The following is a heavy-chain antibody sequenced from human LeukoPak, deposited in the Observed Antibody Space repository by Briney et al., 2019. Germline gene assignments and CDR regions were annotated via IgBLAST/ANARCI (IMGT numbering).Heavy chain of an antibody. CDR2: IIPIFGTA. Sequence: ASVKVSCKASGRTFSSYAISWVRQAPGHGLEWMGGIIPIFGTANYAQKLQGRVTITTDESTSTAYMELSSLRSEDTAVYYCARTLGIAAAGTLGVWGQGTLVSVSS. CDR3: ARTLGIAAAGTLGV. J-gene: IGHJ4*02. V-gene: IGHV1-69*05. CDR1: GRTFSSYA. D-gene: IGHD6-13*01.